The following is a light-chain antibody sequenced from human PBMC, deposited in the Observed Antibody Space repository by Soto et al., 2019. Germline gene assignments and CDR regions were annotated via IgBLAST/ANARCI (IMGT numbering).Light chain of an antibody. CDR1: TSDVGGYDY. Sequence: QSALTQPASVSGSPGQSITVSCTGTTSDVGGYDYVAWYQQHPGKAPKLMIYDVSSRPSGVSNRFSGSKSGNTASLTISGLQAEDEADYYCSSSLGSSTLSGVFGTGTKLTVL. J-gene: IGLJ1*01. CDR3: SSSLGSSTLSGV. CDR2: DVS. V-gene: IGLV2-14*01.